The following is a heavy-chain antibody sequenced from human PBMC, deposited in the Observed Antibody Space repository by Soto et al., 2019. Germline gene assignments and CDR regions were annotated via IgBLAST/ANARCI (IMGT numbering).Heavy chain of an antibody. CDR2: IYHSGST. Sequence: QLQLQESGSGLVKPSQTLSLTCAVSGGSISSGGYSWSWIRQPPGKGLEWIGYIYHSGSTYYNPSLKSRVTISVDRSKNQFSLKLSSVTAADTAVYYCARGASLWFGELFQKRRYAFDIWGQGTMVTVSS. J-gene: IGHJ3*02. V-gene: IGHV4-30-2*01. D-gene: IGHD3-10*01. CDR1: GGSISSGGYS. CDR3: ARGASLWFGELFQKRRYAFDI.